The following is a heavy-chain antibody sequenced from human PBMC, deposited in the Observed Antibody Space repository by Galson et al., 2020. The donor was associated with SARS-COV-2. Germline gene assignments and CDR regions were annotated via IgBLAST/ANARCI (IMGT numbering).Heavy chain of an antibody. CDR3: ARHLPAMAHFDA. Sequence: ESLKISCTVSGGSISSNLYYWGWVRQPPGKGLEWIGSIYYRGTTYYNSSLKSRVTISVDTSKNHFSLEISSVTAADTAVYCCARHLPAMAHFDACGRGTLVSVSS. J-gene: IGHJ5*02. CDR2: IYYRGTT. V-gene: IGHV4-39*01. D-gene: IGHD5-18*01. CDR1: GGSISSNLYY.